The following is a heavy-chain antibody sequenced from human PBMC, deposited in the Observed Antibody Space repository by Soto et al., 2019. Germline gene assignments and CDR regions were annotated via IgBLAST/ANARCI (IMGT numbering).Heavy chain of an antibody. J-gene: IGHJ4*02. CDR3: ARVRRVGAKSPHYFGY. CDR2: IYHSGST. V-gene: IGHV4-38-2*01. CDR1: GDCGKSSED. D-gene: IGHD1-26*01. Sequence: SESMSLTSAVCGDCGKSSEDWAWIRQQPGRGLEWDTNIYHSGSTSYTPSLQSRVTISVDTSKNQFSLKMSSGTAADTAVYYCARVRRVGAKSPHYFGYWGQGTLVTVSS.